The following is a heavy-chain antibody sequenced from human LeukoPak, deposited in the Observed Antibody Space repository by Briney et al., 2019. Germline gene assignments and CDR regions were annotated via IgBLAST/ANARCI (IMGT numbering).Heavy chain of an antibody. CDR2: SSGSTGTT. D-gene: IGHD3-22*01. J-gene: IGHJ6*02. CDR1: GFTFSSYA. V-gene: IGHV3-23*01. CDR3: AKGYYYDSSGSSHYYYYYAMNV. Sequence: GGSLRLSCAASGFTFSSYAMSWVRQAPGKGLEWVSGSSGSTGTTNYADSVKGRFTISRDNSKNTLYLQMNSLRAEDTAVYYCAKGYYYDSSGSSHYYYYYAMNVWGQGTTVTVSS.